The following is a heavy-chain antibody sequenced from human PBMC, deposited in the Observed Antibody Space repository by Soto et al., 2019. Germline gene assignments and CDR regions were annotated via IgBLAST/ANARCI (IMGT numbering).Heavy chain of an antibody. CDR1: GYTFTSYC. J-gene: IGHJ6*02. CDR2: ISAYNGNT. D-gene: IGHD3-3*01. CDR3: ARDIWTTGYDFWSGYYTTRRGMDV. Sequence: ASVKVSCKASGYTFTSYCISWVRQAPGQGLEWMGWISAYNGNTNYAQKLQGRVTMTTDTSTSTAYMELRSLRSDDTAVYYCARDIWTTGYDFWSGYYTTRRGMDVWGQGTTVTVSS. V-gene: IGHV1-18*04.